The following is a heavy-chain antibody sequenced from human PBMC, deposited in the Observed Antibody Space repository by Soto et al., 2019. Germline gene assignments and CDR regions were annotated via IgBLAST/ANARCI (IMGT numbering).Heavy chain of an antibody. D-gene: IGHD3-3*01. V-gene: IGHV3-23*01. Sequence: EVQLLESGGGLVQPGGSLRLSCAASGFTFSNYAMNWVRQAPGKGLEWVSAISGSGGTTYYADSVKGRFTISRDNSKNTRYLQVNSLRVEDTAVYYCAKPSGDLWSGFLDFWGQGTLVTVST. J-gene: IGHJ4*02. CDR1: GFTFSNYA. CDR3: AKPSGDLWSGFLDF. CDR2: ISGSGGTT.